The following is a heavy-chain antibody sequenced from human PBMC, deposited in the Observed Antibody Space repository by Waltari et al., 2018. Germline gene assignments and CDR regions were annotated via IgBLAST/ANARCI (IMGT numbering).Heavy chain of an antibody. CDR3: ARSSGYYSFSY. Sequence: QVQMYESGPGLVKPSETLSLTCAVSGYSISSGYFWGRIRQPPGKGLEWIGSIFHSGRTYYNPSLKSRVTLSVDTSKNQISLKLSSVTAADTAVYYCARSSGYYSFSYWGQGTLVTVSS. CDR1: GYSISSGYF. CDR2: IFHSGRT. J-gene: IGHJ4*02. V-gene: IGHV4-38-2*01. D-gene: IGHD3-22*01.